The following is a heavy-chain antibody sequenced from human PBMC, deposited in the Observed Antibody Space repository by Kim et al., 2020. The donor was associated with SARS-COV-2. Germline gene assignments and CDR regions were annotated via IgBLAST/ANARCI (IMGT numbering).Heavy chain of an antibody. CDR2: SGST. CDR3: ARGADFDY. Sequence: SGSTNFNPSLKSRVTISVDTSKNQFSLKLSSVTSADTAVYYCARGADFDYWGQGTLVTVSS. J-gene: IGHJ4*02. V-gene: IGHV4-34*01.